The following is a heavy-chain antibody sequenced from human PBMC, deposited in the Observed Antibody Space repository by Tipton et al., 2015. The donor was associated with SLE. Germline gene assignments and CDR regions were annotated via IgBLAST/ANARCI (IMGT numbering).Heavy chain of an antibody. V-gene: IGHV4-34*01. J-gene: IGHJ5*02. CDR1: GGSFSGYY. D-gene: IGHD3-3*01. CDR2: INHSGST. CDR3: ARGGTVFGVVLNWFDP. Sequence: TLSLTCAVYGGSFSGYYWSWIRQPPGKGLEWIGEINHSGSTYYNPSLKSRVTISVDTSKNQFSLKLTSVTAADTAVYYCARGGTVFGVVLNWFDPWGQGTLVTVSS.